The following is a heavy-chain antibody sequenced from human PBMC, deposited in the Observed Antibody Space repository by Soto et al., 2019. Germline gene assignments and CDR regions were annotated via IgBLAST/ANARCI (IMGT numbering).Heavy chain of an antibody. Sequence: PGESLKISCEGSGYSFTSYWIGWVRQMLGKGLEWMGFIYPGDSDTRYSPSFQGQVTISADKSISTAYLQWSSLKASDTAMYYCARQVYDFWSGYYDDYYYYFLDVWRKGTTVTAS. J-gene: IGHJ6*03. CDR2: IYPGDSDT. CDR1: GYSFTSYW. D-gene: IGHD3-3*01. CDR3: ARQVYDFWSGYYDDYYYYFLDV. V-gene: IGHV5-51*01.